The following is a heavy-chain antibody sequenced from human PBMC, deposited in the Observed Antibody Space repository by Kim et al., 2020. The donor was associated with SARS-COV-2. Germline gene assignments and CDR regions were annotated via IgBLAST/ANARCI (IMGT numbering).Heavy chain of an antibody. J-gene: IGHJ4*02. Sequence: YSATSEKDRYTISREHAKNSLYLQMSNLRDEDTAVYYCARDPHSLDYWGQGTLVTVSS. V-gene: IGHV3-48*02. D-gene: IGHD3-16*02. CDR3: ARDPHSLDY.